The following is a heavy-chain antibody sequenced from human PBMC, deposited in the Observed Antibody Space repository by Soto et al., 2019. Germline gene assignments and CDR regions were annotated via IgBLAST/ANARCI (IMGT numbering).Heavy chain of an antibody. J-gene: IGHJ2*01. CDR2: ISASTRNT. CDR3: VRCYCSVGSCYACWHFDL. V-gene: IGHV1-18*01. Sequence: QVQLVQYGGEVKKPGASVQVSCQASGYTFSDYAISWVRQAPGQGLEWMGWISASTRNTDQAQNFQGRVIMTLDTSTNTAYMELRSLRSDDTAVYYCVRCYCSVGSCYACWHFDLWGRGTLVTVSS. CDR1: GYTFSDYA. D-gene: IGHD2-15*01.